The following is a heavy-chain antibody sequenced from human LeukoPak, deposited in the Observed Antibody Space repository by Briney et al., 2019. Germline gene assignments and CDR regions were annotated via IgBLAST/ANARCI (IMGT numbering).Heavy chain of an antibody. CDR2: ISSSSSYI. CDR1: GFTFSSYS. Sequence: PGGSLRLSCAASGFTFSSYSMNWVRQAPGKGLEWVSSISSSSSYIYYADSVKGRFTISRDNAKNSLYLQMNSLRAEDTAVYYCARVPPGSYYFDYWGQGTLVTVSS. V-gene: IGHV3-21*01. CDR3: ARVPPGSYYFDY. D-gene: IGHD7-27*01. J-gene: IGHJ4*02.